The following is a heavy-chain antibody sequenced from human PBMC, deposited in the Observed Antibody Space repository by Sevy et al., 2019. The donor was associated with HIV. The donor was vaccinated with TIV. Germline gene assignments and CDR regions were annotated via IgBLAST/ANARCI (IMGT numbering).Heavy chain of an antibody. Sequence: GGSLRLSCAASGFTFSSYWMSWVRRAPGKGLEWVANIKQDGSEKYYVDSVKGRFTISRDNAKNSLYLQMNSLRAEDTAVYYCARAGKDIVVVVAATLWDWFDPWGQGTLVTVSS. CDR3: ARAGKDIVVVVAATLWDWFDP. CDR2: IKQDGSEK. V-gene: IGHV3-7*01. J-gene: IGHJ5*02. D-gene: IGHD2-15*01. CDR1: GFTFSSYW.